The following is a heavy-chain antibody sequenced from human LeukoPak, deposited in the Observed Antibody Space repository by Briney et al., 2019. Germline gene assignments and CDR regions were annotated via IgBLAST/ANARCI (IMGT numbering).Heavy chain of an antibody. CDR2: IKTDGSST. Sequence: RGSLRLSCAASGFTFSSYWMHWVRQAPGKGLVWVSRIKTDGSSTDYADSVKGRFTISRDNAKNTMYLQMNSLRAEDTAVYYCARGVSGTGPDIWGLGTMVTVSS. CDR3: ARGVSGTGPDI. CDR1: GFTFSSYW. V-gene: IGHV3-74*01. D-gene: IGHD5/OR15-5a*01. J-gene: IGHJ3*02.